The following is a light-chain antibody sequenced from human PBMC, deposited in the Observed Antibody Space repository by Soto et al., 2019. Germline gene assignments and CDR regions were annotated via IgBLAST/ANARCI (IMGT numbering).Light chain of an antibody. Sequence: EIVLTQSPGTLSLSPGESATLSCRASQSISDTLAWYQQKPGQAPRLLIHGASTRATGFPARFSGSGSGTDFTLTISSLQSEDFAVYYCQQYDNWPWTFGQGTKVDI. J-gene: IGKJ1*01. CDR3: QQYDNWPWT. V-gene: IGKV3-15*01. CDR1: QSISDT. CDR2: GAS.